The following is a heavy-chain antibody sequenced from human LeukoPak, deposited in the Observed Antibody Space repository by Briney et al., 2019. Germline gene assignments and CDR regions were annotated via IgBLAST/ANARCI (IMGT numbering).Heavy chain of an antibody. Sequence: ASVKVSCKASGYTFTDYYMHWVRQAPGQGLEWMGWINPNSGGTNYAQKFQGRVTMTRDTPISTAYMELSRLRSDDTAVYYCAREWEPYYYMDVWGKGTTVTISS. D-gene: IGHD1-26*01. V-gene: IGHV1-2*02. CDR3: AREWEPYYYMDV. J-gene: IGHJ6*03. CDR1: GYTFTDYY. CDR2: INPNSGGT.